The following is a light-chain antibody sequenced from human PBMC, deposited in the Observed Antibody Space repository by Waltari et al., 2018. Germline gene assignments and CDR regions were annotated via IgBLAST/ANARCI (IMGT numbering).Light chain of an antibody. CDR2: DAS. V-gene: IGKV3D-20*01. Sequence: DIVLTQFPATLSLSPGERATLFCRASQSVSSNYLAWYQKKPGQAPRLLIYDASRGTTGLPARFSGSGSGTDFTLTISRLEPEDFAVYYCQQYAALPRTFGQGTRLEIK. CDR1: QSVSSNY. CDR3: QQYAALPRT. J-gene: IGKJ2*01.